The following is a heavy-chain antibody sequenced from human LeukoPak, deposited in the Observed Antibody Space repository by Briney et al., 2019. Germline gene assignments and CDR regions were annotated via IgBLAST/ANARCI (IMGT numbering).Heavy chain of an antibody. CDR1: GYSFTTYW. D-gene: IGHD6-13*01. V-gene: IGHV5-51*01. Sequence: GESLKISCKGSGYSFTTYWIGWVRQMPGKGLEWMGIIYPGDFDTRYSPSFQGQVTISADKSISTAYLQWSSLKASDTAMYYCARLLRNIAAAVYYFDYWGQGTLVTVPS. J-gene: IGHJ4*02. CDR2: IYPGDFDT. CDR3: ARLLRNIAAAVYYFDY.